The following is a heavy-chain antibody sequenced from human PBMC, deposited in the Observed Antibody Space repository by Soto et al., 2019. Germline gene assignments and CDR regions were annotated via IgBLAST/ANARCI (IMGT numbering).Heavy chain of an antibody. V-gene: IGHV3-33*01. CDR2: IWYDGSNK. CDR1: GFTFSSYG. J-gene: IGHJ4*02. CDR3: ARDLYPYSSGWYGSSGY. D-gene: IGHD6-19*01. Sequence: GGSLRLSCAASGFTFSSYGMHWVRQAPGKGLEWVAVIWYDGSNKYYADSVKGRFTISRDNSKNTLYLQMNSLRAEDTAVYYCARDLYPYSSGWYGSSGYWGQGTLVTVSS.